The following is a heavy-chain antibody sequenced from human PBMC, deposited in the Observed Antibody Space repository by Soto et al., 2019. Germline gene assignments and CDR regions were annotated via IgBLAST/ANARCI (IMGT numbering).Heavy chain of an antibody. V-gene: IGHV3-21*06. CDR1: GFTFTRYS. Sequence: KPGWSLRLSCAASGFTFTRYSMNWVRQAPGKGLEWVSSISSTTNYIYYGDSMKGRFTISRDNAKNSLYLEMNSLRAEDTAVYYCARESEDLTSNFDYWGQGTLVTVS. J-gene: IGHJ4*02. CDR2: ISSTTNYI. CDR3: ARESEDLTSNFDY.